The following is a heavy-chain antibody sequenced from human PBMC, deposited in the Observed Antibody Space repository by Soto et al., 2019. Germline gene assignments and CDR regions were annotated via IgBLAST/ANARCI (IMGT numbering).Heavy chain of an antibody. CDR1: GGPISSSSYY. D-gene: IGHD5-12*01. CDR2: IYYSGST. CDR3: ASLKDIVATITPYYFDY. V-gene: IGHV4-39*01. J-gene: IGHJ4*02. Sequence: SETLSLTCTVSGGPISSSSYYWGWIRQPPGKGLEWIGSIYYSGSTYYNPSLKSRVTISVDTSKNQFSLKLSSVTAADTAVYYCASLKDIVATITPYYFDYWGQGTLVTVSS.